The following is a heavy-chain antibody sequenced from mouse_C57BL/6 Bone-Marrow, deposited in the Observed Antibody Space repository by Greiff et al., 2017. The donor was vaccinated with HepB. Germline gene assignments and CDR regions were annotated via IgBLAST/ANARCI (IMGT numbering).Heavy chain of an antibody. D-gene: IGHD1-1*01. Sequence: EVKLMESGGDLVKPGGSLKLSCAASGFTFSSYGMSWVRQTPDKRLEWVATISSGGSYTYYPDSVKGRFTISRDNAKNTLYLQMSSLKSEDTAMYYCARHYGSSPFDYWGQGTTLTVSS. CDR3: ARHYGSSPFDY. J-gene: IGHJ2*01. CDR1: GFTFSSYG. V-gene: IGHV5-6*01. CDR2: ISSGGSYT.